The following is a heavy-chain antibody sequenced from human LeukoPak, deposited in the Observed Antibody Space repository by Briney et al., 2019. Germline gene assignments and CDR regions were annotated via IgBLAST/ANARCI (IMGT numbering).Heavy chain of an antibody. CDR1: GFTFSSYA. CDR3: ARDPGTDYYYGMDV. CDR2: IKQDGSEK. J-gene: IGHJ6*02. D-gene: IGHD1-1*01. Sequence: QPGGSLRLSCAASGFTFSSYAMHWVRQAPGKGLEWVANIKQDGSEKYYVDSVKGRFTISRDNAKNSLYLQMNSLRAEDTAVYYCARDPGTDYYYGMDVWGQGTTVTVSS. V-gene: IGHV3-7*01.